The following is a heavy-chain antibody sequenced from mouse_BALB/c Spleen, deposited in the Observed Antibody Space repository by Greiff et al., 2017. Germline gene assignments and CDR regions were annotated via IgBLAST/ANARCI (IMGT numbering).Heavy chain of an antibody. J-gene: IGHJ4*01. CDR1: GYTFTSYW. D-gene: IGHD1-1*02. CDR2: IYPGDGDT. V-gene: IGHV1-87*01. Sequence: QVQLQQSGAELARPGASVKLSCKASGYTFTSYWMQWVKQRPGQGLEWIGAIYPGDGDTRYTQKFKGKATLTADKSSSTAYMQLSSLASEDSAVYYCARQGIWGAPMDYWGQGTSVTVSS. CDR3: ARQGIWGAPMDY.